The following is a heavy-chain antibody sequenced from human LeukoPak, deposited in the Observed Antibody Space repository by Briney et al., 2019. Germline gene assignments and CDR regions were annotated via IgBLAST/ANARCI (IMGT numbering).Heavy chain of an antibody. V-gene: IGHV3-23*01. Sequence: GGSLRLSCAASGFTFSSYAMSWVRQAPGKGLEWVSAISGSGGSTYYADSVKGRFTISRDNSKNTLYLQMNSLRSEDTAVYYCAKEFAYSSGWYYDYWGQGTLVTVSS. J-gene: IGHJ4*02. D-gene: IGHD6-19*01. CDR2: ISGSGGST. CDR3: AKEFAYSSGWYYDY. CDR1: GFTFSSYA.